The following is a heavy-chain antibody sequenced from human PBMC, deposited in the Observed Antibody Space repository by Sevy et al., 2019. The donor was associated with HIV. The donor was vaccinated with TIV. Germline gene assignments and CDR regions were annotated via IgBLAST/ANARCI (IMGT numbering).Heavy chain of an antibody. CDR2: IYWDDDK. J-gene: IGHJ5*02. Sequence: SGPTLVKPTQTLTLTCTFSGFSLSTSGVGVGWIRQPPGKALVWLALIYWDDDKRYSPSLKSRLTIPKDTSKNQVVLTMTNMDPVDTATYYCAHGLMVYAIKGVSNWFDPWGQGTLVTVSS. V-gene: IGHV2-5*02. CDR3: AHGLMVYAIKGVSNWFDP. D-gene: IGHD2-8*01. CDR1: GFSLSTSGVG.